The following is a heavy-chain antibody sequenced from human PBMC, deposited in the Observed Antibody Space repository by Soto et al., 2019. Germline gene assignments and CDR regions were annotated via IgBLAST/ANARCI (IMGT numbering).Heavy chain of an antibody. CDR1: GASVSRYY. D-gene: IGHD2-8*01. Sequence: QVQLQESGPGLVKPSETLSLTCTVSGASVSRYYVAWIRQSPGKGLEWVGFLYSSGSTTYNSSLKSRVTLSVETSKTQFSLRLSSGTAADTAVYYCARRVSAYYDFWGQGTRVTVSS. CDR2: LYSSGST. CDR3: ARRVSAYYDF. V-gene: IGHV4-59*02. J-gene: IGHJ4*02.